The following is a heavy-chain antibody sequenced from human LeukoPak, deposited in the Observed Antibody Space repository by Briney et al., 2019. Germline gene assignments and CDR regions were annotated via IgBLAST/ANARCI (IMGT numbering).Heavy chain of an antibody. Sequence: GGSLRLSCAASGFTIDAYAMHWVRQAPGKGLEWVSLISWNGARIHYGDSVKGRFTISRDNSKNSLYLQMNSLRTEDTALYYCVKDLVAASENVRGWYPMDYWGQGTLVTVSS. V-gene: IGHV3-43*01. CDR2: ISWNGARI. J-gene: IGHJ4*02. CDR3: VKDLVAASENVRGWYPMDY. D-gene: IGHD6-19*01. CDR1: GFTIDAYA.